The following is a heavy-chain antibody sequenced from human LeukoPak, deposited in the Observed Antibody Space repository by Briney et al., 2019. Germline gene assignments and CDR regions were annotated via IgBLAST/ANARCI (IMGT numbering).Heavy chain of an antibody. V-gene: IGHV1-69*13. CDR3: ARDCGGDCPYAVGHAFDI. D-gene: IGHD2-21*02. J-gene: IGHJ3*02. CDR1: GGTFSSYA. Sequence: GASVKVSCKASGGTFSSYAISWVRQAPGQGLEWMGGIIPIFGTANYAQKFQGRVTITADESTSTAYMELSSLRSEDTAVYYCARDCGGDCPYAVGHAFDIWGQGTMVTVSS. CDR2: IIPIFGTA.